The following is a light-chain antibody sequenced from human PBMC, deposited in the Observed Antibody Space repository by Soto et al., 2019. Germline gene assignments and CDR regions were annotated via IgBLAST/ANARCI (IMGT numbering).Light chain of an antibody. Sequence: IQMTQSPSSLSASVGDRVTITCPASRYIRTALSWYQHRPGQAPKVLICVASSLQSVVPSRFSGSGYGTEFTLTISSLQPEDFATYYCLQGYNYPWTFGQGTKVDIK. CDR2: VAS. V-gene: IGKV1-6*01. J-gene: IGKJ1*01. CDR3: LQGYNYPWT. CDR1: RYIRTA.